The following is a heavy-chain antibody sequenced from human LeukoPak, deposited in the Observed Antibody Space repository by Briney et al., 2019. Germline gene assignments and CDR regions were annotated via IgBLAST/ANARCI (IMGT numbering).Heavy chain of an antibody. Sequence: GGSLRLSCAASGFTFSSYSMNWVRQAPGKGLEWVSSISSSSSYIYYADSVKGRFTISRDNAKNSLYLQMNSLRAEDTAVYYCARVSQFWAFDIWGQGTMVTVSS. J-gene: IGHJ3*02. V-gene: IGHV3-21*04. CDR3: ARVSQFWAFDI. CDR1: GFTFSSYS. CDR2: ISSSSSYI. D-gene: IGHD3-3*01.